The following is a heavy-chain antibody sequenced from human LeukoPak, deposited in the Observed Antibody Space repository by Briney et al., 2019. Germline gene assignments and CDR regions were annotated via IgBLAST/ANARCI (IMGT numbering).Heavy chain of an antibody. Sequence: GGSLRLSRADSGFTLSNYAMSSVRQAPGKGLERVSTTSGRGGRTYNVDSVKGRFTLSRDNSKNTLYLQMNSLRAEDTAVYYCAKGGNGQWGYYYYGMDVWGQGTTVTVSS. V-gene: IGHV3-23*01. CDR1: GFTLSNYA. CDR3: AKGGNGQWGYYYYGMDV. J-gene: IGHJ6*02. D-gene: IGHD1-26*01. CDR2: TSGRGGRT.